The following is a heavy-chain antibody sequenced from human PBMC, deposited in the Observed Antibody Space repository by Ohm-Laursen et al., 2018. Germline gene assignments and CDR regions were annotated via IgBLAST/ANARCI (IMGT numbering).Heavy chain of an antibody. J-gene: IGHJ4*02. D-gene: IGHD6-19*01. Sequence: SLRLSCTASGFTVSSNYMSWVRQAPGKGLEWLSTITGSGDTTYYADSVKGRFTISRDNSKNMLHLQINTLRAEDTAVYYCAKSFSSDWNRFDSWGQGTLVTVSS. CDR1: GFTVSSNY. V-gene: IGHV3-23*01. CDR2: ITGSGDTT. CDR3: AKSFSSDWNRFDS.